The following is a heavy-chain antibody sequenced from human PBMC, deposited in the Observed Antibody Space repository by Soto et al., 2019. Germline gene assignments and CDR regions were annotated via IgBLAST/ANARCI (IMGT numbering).Heavy chain of an antibody. CDR3: ARDGTTSYFDY. CDR1: GFTVSSNY. J-gene: IGHJ4*02. V-gene: IGHV3-53*01. Sequence: GGSLRLSCAASGFTVSSNYMSWARQAPGKGLEWVSVIYSGGSTYYADSVKGRFTISRDNSKNTLYLQMNSLRAEDTAVYYCARDGTTSYFDYWGQGTLVTVSS. D-gene: IGHD1-7*01. CDR2: IYSGGST.